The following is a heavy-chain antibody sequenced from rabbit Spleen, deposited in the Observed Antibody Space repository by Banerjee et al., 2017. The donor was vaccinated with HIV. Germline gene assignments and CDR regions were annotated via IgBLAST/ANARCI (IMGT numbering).Heavy chain of an antibody. Sequence: QQLVESGGGLVKPGASLTLTCTASGFSFSSGYDMCWVRQAPGKGLEWIACIGTGVGDTYYANWAKGRFTISKTSSTTVTLQVTSLTAADTATYFCARDSSSSFSSYGMDLWGPGTLSPS. J-gene: IGHJ6*01. V-gene: IGHV1S40*01. CDR1: GFSFSSGYD. D-gene: IGHD1-1*01. CDR2: IGTGVGDT. CDR3: ARDSSSSFSSYGMDL.